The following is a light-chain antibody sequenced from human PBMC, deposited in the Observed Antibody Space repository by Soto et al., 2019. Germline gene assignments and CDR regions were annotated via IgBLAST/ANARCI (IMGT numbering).Light chain of an antibody. V-gene: IGKV3-15*01. CDR2: GAS. CDR3: KHYISWTAIA. CDR1: QSVGAN. Sequence: EIVMTQSPATLSVSPGERATLSCRASQSVGANLAWYQQRPGQAPRLLIFGASTRATGIPARFSGSGSGTEFTLSISSLQSEDCAIYYCKHYISWTAIAFGQGTRLEIE. J-gene: IGKJ5*01.